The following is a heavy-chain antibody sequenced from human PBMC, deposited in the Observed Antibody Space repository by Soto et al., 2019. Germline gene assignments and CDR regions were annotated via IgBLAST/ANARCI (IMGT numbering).Heavy chain of an antibody. V-gene: IGHV4-34*01. D-gene: IGHD6-19*01. J-gene: IGHJ4*02. CDR3: ARAGYSSGWSCDY. CDR2: INHSGST. Sequence: ETLSVTCAVYGGSFSGYYWSWIRQPPGKGLEWIGEINHSGSTNYNPSLKSRVTISVDTSKNQFSLKLSSVTAADTAVYYCARAGYSSGWSCDYWGQGTLITVSS. CDR1: GGSFSGYY.